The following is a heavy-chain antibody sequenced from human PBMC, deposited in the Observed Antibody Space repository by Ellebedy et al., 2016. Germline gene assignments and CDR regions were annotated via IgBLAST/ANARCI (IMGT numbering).Heavy chain of an antibody. V-gene: IGHV5-51*01. D-gene: IGHD6-19*01. CDR2: IYPGDSDT. Sequence: GESLKISXKDSGYSFTSYWIGWVRQMPGKGLEWMGIIYPGDSDTRYSPSFQGQVTISADKSISTAYLQWSSLKASDTAMYYCARASGWYFGGMDVWGQGTTVTVSS. J-gene: IGHJ6*02. CDR1: GYSFTSYW. CDR3: ARASGWYFGGMDV.